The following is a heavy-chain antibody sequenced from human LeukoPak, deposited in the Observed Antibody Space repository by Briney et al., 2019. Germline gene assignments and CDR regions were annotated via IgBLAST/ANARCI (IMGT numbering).Heavy chain of an antibody. V-gene: IGHV1-69*04. Sequence: SVKVSCKASGGTFSSYAISWVRQAPGQGLEWMGRIIPILCIANYAQKFQGRVTITADKSTSTAYMELSSLRSEDTAVYYCARDQSPAGERNQPHYYGSWSYLWGQGTLVTVSS. J-gene: IGHJ4*02. CDR2: IIPILCIA. CDR1: GGTFSSYA. CDR3: ARDQSPAGERNQPHYYGSWSYL. D-gene: IGHD3-10*01.